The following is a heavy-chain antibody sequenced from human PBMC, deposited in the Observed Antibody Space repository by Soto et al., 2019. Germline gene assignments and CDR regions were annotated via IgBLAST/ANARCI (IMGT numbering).Heavy chain of an antibody. D-gene: IGHD6-19*01. V-gene: IGHV1-18*01. CDR2: ISAYNGNT. J-gene: IGHJ5*02. CDR3: ARSGIAVAGPPYFGFDP. Sequence: ASLKVSCKASGYTFTSYGISWVRQAPGQGLEWMGWISAYNGNTNYAQKLQGRVTMTTDTSTSTAYMELRSLRSDDTAVYYCARSGIAVAGPPYFGFDPWGQGTLVTVSS. CDR1: GYTFTSYG.